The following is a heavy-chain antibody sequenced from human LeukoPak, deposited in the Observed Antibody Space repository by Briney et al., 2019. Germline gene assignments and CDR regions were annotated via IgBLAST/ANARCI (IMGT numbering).Heavy chain of an antibody. CDR1: GFTFSSYG. V-gene: IGHV3-30*18. CDR3: AKAYSGSYFALDY. Sequence: PGRSLRLSCAASGFTFSSYGMHWVRQAPGKGLEWVAVISYDGSNKYYADSVKGRFTISRDNSKNTLYLQMNSLRAEDTAVYYCAKAYSGSYFALDYWGQGTLVTVSS. J-gene: IGHJ4*02. D-gene: IGHD1-26*01. CDR2: ISYDGSNK.